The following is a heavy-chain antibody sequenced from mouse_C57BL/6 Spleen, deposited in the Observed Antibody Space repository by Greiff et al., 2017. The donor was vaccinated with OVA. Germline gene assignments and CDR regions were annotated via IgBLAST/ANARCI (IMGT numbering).Heavy chain of an antibody. J-gene: IGHJ2*01. CDR2: IWRGGST. V-gene: IGHV2-4*01. Sequence: VQLQQSGPGLVQPSQSLSITCTVSGFSLTSYGVHWVRQPPGKGLAWMGVIWRGGSTDYNAAFISRLSIRKANSNSQVFFKMNSLQADDTAIYYCAKDGSSYFDYWGQGTTLTVSS. CDR1: GFSLTSYG. CDR3: AKDGSSYFDY. D-gene: IGHD1-1*01.